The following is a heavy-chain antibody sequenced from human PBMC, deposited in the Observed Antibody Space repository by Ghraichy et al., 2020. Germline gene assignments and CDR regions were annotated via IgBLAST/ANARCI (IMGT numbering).Heavy chain of an antibody. D-gene: IGHD2-2*01. CDR3: ARAVYELRYCSSTSCHLPRYDILTGYSPYYYYYGMDV. Sequence: SQTLSLTCAVYGGSFSGYYWSWIRQPPGKGLEWIGEINHSGSTNYNPSLKSRVTISVDTSKNQFSLKLSSVTAADTAVYYCARAVYELRYCSSTSCHLPRYDILTGYSPYYYYYGMDVWGQGTTVTVSS. CDR1: GGSFSGYY. J-gene: IGHJ6*02. CDR2: INHSGST. V-gene: IGHV4-34*01.